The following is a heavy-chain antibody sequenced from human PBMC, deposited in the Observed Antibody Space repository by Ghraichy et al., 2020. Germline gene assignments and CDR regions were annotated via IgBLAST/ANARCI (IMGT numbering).Heavy chain of an antibody. Sequence: SETLSLTCTVSGGSVSSGSYYWSWIRQPPGKGLEWIGYIYYSGSTNYNPSLKSRVTISVDTSKNQFSLKLSSVTAADTAVYYCARDVSYSDDSAYYYYYGMDVWGQGTTVTVSS. V-gene: IGHV4-61*01. CDR3: ARDVSYSDDSAYYYYYGMDV. CDR2: IYYSGST. D-gene: IGHD1-26*01. CDR1: GGSVSSGSYY. J-gene: IGHJ6*02.